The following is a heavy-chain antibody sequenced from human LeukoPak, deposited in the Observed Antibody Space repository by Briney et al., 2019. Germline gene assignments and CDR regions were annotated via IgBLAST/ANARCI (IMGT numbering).Heavy chain of an antibody. CDR2: TYYRSNWNN. Sequence: SQTLSLTCAISGGSVSSNSAAWNWIRQSPSRGLEWLGRTYYRSNWNNDYAVSVKSRISINPDTSKNQFSLQLNSLTPEDTAVYYCARAGAYWEYYFDYWGQGTLVTVSS. V-gene: IGHV6-1*01. CDR1: GGSVSSNSAA. J-gene: IGHJ4*02. CDR3: ARAGAYWEYYFDY. D-gene: IGHD2-8*02.